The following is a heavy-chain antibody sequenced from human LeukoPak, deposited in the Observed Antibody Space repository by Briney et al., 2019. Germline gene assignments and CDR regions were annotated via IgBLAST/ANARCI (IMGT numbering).Heavy chain of an antibody. D-gene: IGHD3-9*01. CDR2: IYYSGST. V-gene: IGHV4-39*07. Sequence: SETLSLTCTVSGGSISNSTYYWGWIRQPPGKGLEWIGSIYYSGSTYYSPALKTRVTISVDTAKNQFSLKLSSVTAADTAVYYCARTELRYFAPFDYWGQGTLVTVSS. J-gene: IGHJ4*02. CDR3: ARTELRYFAPFDY. CDR1: GGSISNSTYY.